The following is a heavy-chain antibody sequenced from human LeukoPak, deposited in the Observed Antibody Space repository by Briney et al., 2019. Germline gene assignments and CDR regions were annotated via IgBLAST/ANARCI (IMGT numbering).Heavy chain of an antibody. D-gene: IGHD4-17*01. CDR2: IDDVGSGT. V-gene: IGHV3-74*01. CDR3: AKAGQGWLRLPTTVTPPGGYFDY. J-gene: IGHJ4*02. CDR1: GFTLSSNW. Sequence: PGGSLRLSCAVSGFTLSSNWMHWVRQVPGKGLEWVSRIDDVGSGTSYADSVKGRFTISRDDAKNTVYLQMNSLRAEDTAVYYCAKAGQGWLRLPTTVTPPGGYFDYWGQGTLVTVSS.